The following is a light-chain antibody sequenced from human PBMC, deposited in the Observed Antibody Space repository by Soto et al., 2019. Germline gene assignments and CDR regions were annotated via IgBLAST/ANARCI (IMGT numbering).Light chain of an antibody. CDR3: QQTYTTPWT. Sequence: DIQMTQSPSSLSASVGDRVTITCGSSQNVERYLNWYQQRPGEAPKXXIQDASSLQSGGSSRCSGSGAGTDVALTINSLQPEDVGTIYCQQTYTTPWTFGQGTRLEIK. V-gene: IGKV1-39*01. CDR2: DAS. J-gene: IGKJ5*01. CDR1: QNVERY.